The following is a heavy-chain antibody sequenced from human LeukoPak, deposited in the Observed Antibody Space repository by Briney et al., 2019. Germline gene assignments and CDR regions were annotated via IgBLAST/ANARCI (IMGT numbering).Heavy chain of an antibody. Sequence: PGGSLRLSCAASRFTFSSYAMSWVRRAPGKGLEWVSAISGSGDSTYYADSVKGRFTISRDNSKNTLYLQMNSLRAEDTAVYYCAKEGDYGSPPYYFDYWGQGTLVTVSS. J-gene: IGHJ4*02. V-gene: IGHV3-23*01. CDR2: ISGSGDST. CDR3: AKEGDYGSPPYYFDY. CDR1: RFTFSSYA. D-gene: IGHD3-10*01.